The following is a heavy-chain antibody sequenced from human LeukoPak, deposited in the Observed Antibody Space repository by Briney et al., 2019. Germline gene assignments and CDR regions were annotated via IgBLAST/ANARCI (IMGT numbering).Heavy chain of an antibody. CDR3: ARDLAWNYADY. Sequence: SETLSLTCTVSGYSVNSGYYWSWIRQPAGKRLEWIGRISSSGSTNYNPSLKSRVTMSVDSSKNQFSLILISVTAAGTAVYYCARDLAWNYADYWGQGTLVTASS. CDR2: ISSSGST. J-gene: IGHJ4*02. CDR1: GYSVNSGYY. D-gene: IGHD1-7*01. V-gene: IGHV4-4*07.